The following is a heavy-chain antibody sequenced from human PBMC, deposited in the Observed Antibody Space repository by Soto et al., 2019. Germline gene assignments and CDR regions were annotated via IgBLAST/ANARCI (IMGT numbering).Heavy chain of an antibody. Sequence: PGGSLRLSCAASGFTVSSNYMSWVRQAPGKGLEWVSVIYSGGSTYYADSVKGRFTISRDNSKNTLYLQMNSLRAEDTAVYYCARGIVATRYDYYYGMDVWGQGTTVTV. CDR1: GFTVSSNY. V-gene: IGHV3-53*01. CDR3: ARGIVATRYDYYYGMDV. D-gene: IGHD5-12*01. CDR2: IYSGGST. J-gene: IGHJ6*02.